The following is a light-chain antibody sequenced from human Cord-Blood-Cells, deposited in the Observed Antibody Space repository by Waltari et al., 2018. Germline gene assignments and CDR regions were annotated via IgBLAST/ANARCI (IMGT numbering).Light chain of an antibody. CDR3: SSYTSSSTLGV. CDR1: SSDVGGYNY. V-gene: IGLV2-14*01. Sequence: QSALTQPASVSGSPGQSLTISCTGTSSDVGGYNYVSWYQQHPGKAPNLMIYEVSNRPSGVSNRFSGSKSGNTASLTISGLQAEDEADYYCSSYTSSSTLGVFGTGTKVTVL. CDR2: EVS. J-gene: IGLJ1*01.